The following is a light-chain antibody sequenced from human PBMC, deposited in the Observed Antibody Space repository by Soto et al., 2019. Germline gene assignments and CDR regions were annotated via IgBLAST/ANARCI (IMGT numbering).Light chain of an antibody. CDR2: HVS. Sequence: EIVLTQSPATLSLSPGERATLSCRASQSVSSFLGWYQQKPGQAPRLLIYHVSNRAPGIPARFSGSGSGTDFTLTISSLEPEDFAVYYCQQRSNWPLTFGPGTKVDIK. CDR3: QQRSNWPLT. J-gene: IGKJ3*01. CDR1: QSVSSF. V-gene: IGKV3-11*01.